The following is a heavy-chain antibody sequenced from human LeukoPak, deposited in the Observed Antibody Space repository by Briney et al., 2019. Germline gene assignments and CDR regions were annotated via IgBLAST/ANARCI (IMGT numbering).Heavy chain of an antibody. V-gene: IGHV4-59*11. CDR2: ISHTAST. CDR1: GGSMSHH. J-gene: IGHJ6*03. Sequence: SETLSLTCTVSGGSMSHHWSWIRQSPGKGLEWIGYISHTASTNYNPSLKSRVTLSIDTSKSQLSFQLTSVTAADTAVYYCARDYSYMDVWGKGTTVTVSS. CDR3: ARDYSYMDV. D-gene: IGHD2-21*01.